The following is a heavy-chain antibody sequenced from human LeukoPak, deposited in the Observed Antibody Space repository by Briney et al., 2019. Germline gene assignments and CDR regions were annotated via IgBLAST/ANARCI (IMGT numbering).Heavy chain of an antibody. Sequence: SETLSLTCTVSGGSISSSSYYWGWIRQPPGKGLEWIGSIYYSGSTYYNPSLKSRVTISVDTSKNQFSLKLSSVIAADMAVYYCARGRGEGRGIAMIRGVRAPSYNWFDPWGHGTLVTVSS. D-gene: IGHD3-10*01. CDR1: GGSISSSSYY. J-gene: IGHJ5*02. CDR3: ARGRGEGRGIAMIRGVRAPSYNWFDP. V-gene: IGHV4-39*07. CDR2: IYYSGST.